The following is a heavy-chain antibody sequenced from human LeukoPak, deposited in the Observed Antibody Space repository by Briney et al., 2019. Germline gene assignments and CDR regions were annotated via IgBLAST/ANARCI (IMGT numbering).Heavy chain of an antibody. J-gene: IGHJ4*02. V-gene: IGHV4-59*01. CDR3: ARVAGDGYKSWFDY. CDR2: IYYSVST. CDR1: GGSISSYY. Sequence: SETLSLTCTVSGGSISSYYWSWIRQPPGKGLEWMGYIYYSVSTNYNPSLKSRVTISVDTSKNQFSLKLSSVTAADTAVYYCARVAGDGYKSWFDYWGQGTLVTVSS. D-gene: IGHD5-24*01.